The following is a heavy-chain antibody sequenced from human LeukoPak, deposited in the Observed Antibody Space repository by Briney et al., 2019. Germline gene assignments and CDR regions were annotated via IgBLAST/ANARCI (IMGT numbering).Heavy chain of an antibody. CDR1: GFTFSSYE. Sequence: GSLRLSCAASGFTFSSYEMNWVRQAPGKGLEWVSYVSSSGSTIYYADSVKGRFTISRDNAKNSLYLQMNSLRAEDTAVYYCATLWFGELLGADYWGQGTLVTVSS. J-gene: IGHJ4*02. CDR2: VSSSGSTI. V-gene: IGHV3-48*03. CDR3: ATLWFGELLGADY. D-gene: IGHD3-10*01.